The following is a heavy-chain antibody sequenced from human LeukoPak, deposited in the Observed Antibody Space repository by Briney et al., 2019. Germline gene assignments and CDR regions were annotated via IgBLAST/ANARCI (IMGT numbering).Heavy chain of an antibody. CDR3: ARAGSGYSFDY. CDR2: LYYSVST. J-gene: IGHJ4*02. Sequence: SSETLSLTCTVSGGSISSYYWSWIRQPPGKGLEWIGYLYYSVSTNYNPSLKTRVTISVDTSKNQFSLKLSSVTAADTAVYYCARAGSGYSFDYWGQGTLVTVSS. CDR1: GGSISSYY. D-gene: IGHD5-12*01. V-gene: IGHV4-59*01.